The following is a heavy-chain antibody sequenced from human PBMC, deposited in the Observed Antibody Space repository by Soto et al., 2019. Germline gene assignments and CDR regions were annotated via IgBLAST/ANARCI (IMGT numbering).Heavy chain of an antibody. CDR3: ARLAGADGHT. CDR1: GVSLGSSNW. J-gene: IGHJ5*02. CDR2: VYHSGST. V-gene: IGHV4-4*02. Sequence: ETLFLTCTISGVSLGSSNWWSWVRQPPGKGLEWIGEVYHSGSTNYNPALKSRVTISVDKSKNQFSLKLSSVTDADTGVYYCARLAGADGHTWGQGTPVTVYS. D-gene: IGHD6-19*01.